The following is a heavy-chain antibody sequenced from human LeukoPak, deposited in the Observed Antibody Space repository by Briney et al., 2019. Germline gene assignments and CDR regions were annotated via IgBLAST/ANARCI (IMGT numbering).Heavy chain of an antibody. CDR1: GFTFSSYD. CDR3: ARVAGSGSYYDY. Sequence: GGSLRLSCAASGFTFSSYDMHWVRQATGKGLEWVSAIGTAGDTYYPGSVKGRFTISRENAKNSLYLQMNSLRAGDTAVYYCARVAGSGSYYDYWGQGTLVTVSS. J-gene: IGHJ4*02. D-gene: IGHD1-26*01. CDR2: IGTAGDT. V-gene: IGHV3-13*01.